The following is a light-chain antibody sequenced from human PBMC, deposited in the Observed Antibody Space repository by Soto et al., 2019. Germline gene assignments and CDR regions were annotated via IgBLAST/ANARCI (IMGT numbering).Light chain of an antibody. CDR1: QSVSSY. J-gene: IGKJ5*01. CDR2: DAS. CDR3: QQYHSLPFT. Sequence: EIVLTQSPATLSLSPGERATLSCRASQSVSSYLAWYQQKPGQAPRLLIYDASNRATGIPARFSGSGSGTDFTLTITSLQAEDVAVYYCQQYHSLPFTFGQGTRLDIK. V-gene: IGKV3-11*01.